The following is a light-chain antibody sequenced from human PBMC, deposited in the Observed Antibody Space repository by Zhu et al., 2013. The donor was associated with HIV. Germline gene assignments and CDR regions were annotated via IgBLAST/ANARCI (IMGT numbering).Light chain of an antibody. J-gene: IGKJ4*01. CDR3: QQYAKSPVT. Sequence: EIVLTQSPGALSLSPGERATLSCRASQTVSYRYIAWYQQKPGQAPRLLIYGASSRATGIPDRFSGSGSGTDFTLTISRLEPEDFAVYYCQQYAKSPVTFGGGTTVEVK. V-gene: IGKV3-20*01. CDR1: QTVSYRY. CDR2: GAS.